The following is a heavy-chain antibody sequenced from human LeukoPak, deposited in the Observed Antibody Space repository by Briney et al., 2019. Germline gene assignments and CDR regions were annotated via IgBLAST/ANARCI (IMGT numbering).Heavy chain of an antibody. CDR3: AKDLLVLRYFDWLLSIPLFDY. CDR1: GFSFISYS. CDR2: ISSSSDYI. V-gene: IGHV3-21*04. J-gene: IGHJ4*02. D-gene: IGHD3-9*01. Sequence: GGSLRLSCAASGFSFISYSMNWVRQAPGKGLEWVSSISSSSDYIYHADSVKGRFTISRDNSKKTLYLQMNSLRAEDTAVYYCAKDLLVLRYFDWLLSIPLFDYWGQGTLVTVSS.